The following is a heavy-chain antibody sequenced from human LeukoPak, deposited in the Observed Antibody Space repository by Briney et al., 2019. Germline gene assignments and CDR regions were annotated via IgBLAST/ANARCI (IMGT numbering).Heavy chain of an antibody. CDR3: AKDGYYDSSAYYYVRYFDL. Sequence: GGSLRLSCAASGFTFSIYGMSWVRQAPGRGLEWVSAMSGSGGSTYYADSVKGRYTISRDNSKNTLYLQMNSLRAEDTAVYYCAKDGYYDSSAYYYVRYFDLWGRGTLVTVSS. J-gene: IGHJ2*01. V-gene: IGHV3-23*01. CDR1: GFTFSIYG. D-gene: IGHD3-22*01. CDR2: MSGSGGST.